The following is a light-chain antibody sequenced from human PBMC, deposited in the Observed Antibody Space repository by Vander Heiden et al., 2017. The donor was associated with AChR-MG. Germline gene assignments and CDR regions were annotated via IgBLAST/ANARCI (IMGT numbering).Light chain of an antibody. J-gene: IGKJ1*01. Sequence: DIQMTQSPSSLSASVGDRVTITCRTSQDISNYIAWYQQKPGKAPKLLIYAASTLQSGVPSRFSGSGSGTDFTLTISSLQPEDVATYYCQKENSAPRTFGQGTKVEIK. V-gene: IGKV1-27*01. CDR3: QKENSAPRT. CDR1: QDISNY. CDR2: AAS.